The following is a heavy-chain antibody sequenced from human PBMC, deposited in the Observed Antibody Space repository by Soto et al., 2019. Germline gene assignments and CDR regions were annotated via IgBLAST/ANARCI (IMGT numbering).Heavy chain of an antibody. V-gene: IGHV6-1*01. CDR2: TYYRSKWYN. J-gene: IGHJ4*02. D-gene: IGHD6-19*01. CDR1: GDSVSSNSAA. Sequence: SQTLSLTCAISGDSVSSNSAAWNWIRQSPSRGLEWLGRTYYRSKWYNDYAVSVKSRITISTAYMELSSLRSEDTAVYYCARERTVAGNDYWGQGTLVTVSS. CDR3: ARERTVAGNDY.